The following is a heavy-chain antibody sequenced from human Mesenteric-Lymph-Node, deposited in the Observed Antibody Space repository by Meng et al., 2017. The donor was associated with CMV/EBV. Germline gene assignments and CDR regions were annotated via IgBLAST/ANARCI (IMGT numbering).Heavy chain of an antibody. CDR3: ARYEYSSSSDPDAFDI. V-gene: IGHV3-21*01. Sequence: GLTSRSFSINGVRQAPGKGLRWVSTITSSSSNIYYAESVKGRFTMSRDNAKNSLYLQMNSLRAEDTAVYYCARYEYSSSSDPDAFDIWGQETMVTVS. CDR2: ITSSSSNI. CDR1: GLTSRSFS. J-gene: IGHJ3*02. D-gene: IGHD6-6*01.